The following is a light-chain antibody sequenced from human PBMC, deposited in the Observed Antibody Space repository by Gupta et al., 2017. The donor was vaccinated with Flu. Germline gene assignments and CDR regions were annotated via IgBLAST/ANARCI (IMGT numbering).Light chain of an antibody. CDR1: QSISSY. CDR2: DAS. V-gene: IGKV3-11*01. Sequence: ETVLTQSPATLSLSTGERATLSCRASQSISSYLAWYQQKPGQAPRLLIYDASNRATGIPARFSGSGSGTDFTLTISSLEPEDFAVYYCQQRSNWPPITFGQGTRLEIK. J-gene: IGKJ5*01. CDR3: QQRSNWPPIT.